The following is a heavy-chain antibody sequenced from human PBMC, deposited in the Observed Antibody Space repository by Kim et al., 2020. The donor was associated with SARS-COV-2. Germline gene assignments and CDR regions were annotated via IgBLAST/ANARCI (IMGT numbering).Heavy chain of an antibody. Sequence: YADSVKGRFTISRDNSKNTLYLQMNSLRAEDTAVYYCAIMVRGVLNGYDYWGQGTLVTVSS. D-gene: IGHD3-10*01. CDR3: AIMVRGVLNGYDY. J-gene: IGHJ4*02. V-gene: IGHV3-53*01.